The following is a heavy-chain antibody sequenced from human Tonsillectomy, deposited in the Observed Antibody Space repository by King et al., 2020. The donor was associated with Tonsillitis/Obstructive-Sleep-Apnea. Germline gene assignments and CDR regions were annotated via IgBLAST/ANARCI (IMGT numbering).Heavy chain of an antibody. V-gene: IGHV3-21*01. Sequence: VQLVESGGGLVKPGGPLRLSCAASGFTFSSYSMNWVRQAPGKGLEWVSSISSSSSYIYYADSVKGRFTISRDNAKNSLYLQMNSLRAEDTAVYYCARDWDSGSYYFAFDIWGQGTMVTVSS. J-gene: IGHJ3*02. D-gene: IGHD1-26*01. CDR3: ARDWDSGSYYFAFDI. CDR1: GFTFSSYS. CDR2: ISSSSSYI.